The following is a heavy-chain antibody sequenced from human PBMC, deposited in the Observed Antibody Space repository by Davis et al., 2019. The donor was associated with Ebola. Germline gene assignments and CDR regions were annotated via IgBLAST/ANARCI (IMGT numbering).Heavy chain of an antibody. V-gene: IGHV4-31*03. CDR2: IYYSGST. D-gene: IGHD3-22*01. CDR3: ARVGDSSGYLLYRL. CDR1: GGSISSGGYY. Sequence: PSETLSLTCTVSGGSISSGGYYWSWIRQHPGKGLEWIGYIYYSGSTYYNPSLKSRVTISVDTSKNQFSLKLSSVTAADTAVYYCARVGDSSGYLLYRLWGQGTLVTVSS. J-gene: IGHJ4*02.